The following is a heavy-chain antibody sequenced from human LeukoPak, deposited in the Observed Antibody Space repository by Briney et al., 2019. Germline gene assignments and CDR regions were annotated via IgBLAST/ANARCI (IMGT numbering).Heavy chain of an antibody. D-gene: IGHD3-16*01. CDR1: GFTFSDYY. CDR3: AKDDDWGRYKH. Sequence: GGSLRLSCGASGFTFSDYYMSWIRQAPGKGLEWVSYISSNGSKTHYADSVKGRFTISRDNAKNSLYLVMNSLRVEDTAVYYCAKDDDWGRYKHWGQGTLVTVSS. J-gene: IGHJ1*01. V-gene: IGHV3-11*01. CDR2: ISSNGSKT.